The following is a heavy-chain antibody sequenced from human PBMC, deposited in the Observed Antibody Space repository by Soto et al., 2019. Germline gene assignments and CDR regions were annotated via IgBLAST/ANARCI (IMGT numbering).Heavy chain of an antibody. V-gene: IGHV1-69*06. D-gene: IGHD1-1*01. J-gene: IGHJ4*02. CDR3: WRHDKTALPPLDS. CDR1: VAGDTFSNYG. CDR2: TIPAFGTA. Sequence: QVHLVQSGAEVKSPGSAVKVSCKVSVAGDTFSNYGLNWVRQAPGHGLEWMGGTIPAFGTANYAQKFQGRVTITADTSTATAYMELSSLRSDDTAVYYCWRHDKTALPPLDSWGQGTLVSVSS.